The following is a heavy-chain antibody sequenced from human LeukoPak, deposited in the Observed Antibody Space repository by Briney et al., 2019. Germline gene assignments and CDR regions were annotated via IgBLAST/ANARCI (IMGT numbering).Heavy chain of an antibody. Sequence: ASVTVSCTASGYTFTSYDINWVRQAPGQGLEWMGWMNPDSGNTGYAQKFQGRVTMTRNTSISTAYMELSSLRSEDTAVYYCARAGRYFDWSSRGDYWGQGTLVTVSS. CDR3: ARAGRYFDWSSRGDY. V-gene: IGHV1-8*01. CDR1: GYTFTSYD. CDR2: MNPDSGNT. D-gene: IGHD3-9*01. J-gene: IGHJ4*02.